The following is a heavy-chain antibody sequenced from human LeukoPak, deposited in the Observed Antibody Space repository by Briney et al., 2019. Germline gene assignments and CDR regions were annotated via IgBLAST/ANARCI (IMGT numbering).Heavy chain of an antibody. V-gene: IGHV3-7*01. CDR2: IKQDGSEK. J-gene: IGHJ4*02. CDR3: ARSRYCSSTSCYPRPIDY. CDR1: GFTFSNAW. D-gene: IGHD2-2*01. Sequence: SGGSLRLSCAASGFTFSNAWMSWVRQAPGKGLEWVANIKQDGSEKYYVDSVKGRFTISRDNAKNSLYLQMNSLRAEDTAVYYCARSRYCSSTSCYPRPIDYWGQGTLVTVSS.